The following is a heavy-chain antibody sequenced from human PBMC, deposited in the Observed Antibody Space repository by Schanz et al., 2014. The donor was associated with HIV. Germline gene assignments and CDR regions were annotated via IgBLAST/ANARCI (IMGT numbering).Heavy chain of an antibody. V-gene: IGHV3-23*01. D-gene: IGHD3-10*01. CDR1: GFTFSNYA. CDR3: AKCPTMVRGTGMDV. CDR2: ISGGST. Sequence: EVQLLESGGGLVQPGGSLRLSCAASGFTFSNYAMTWVRQAPGKGLEWVSAISGGSTYYADSVKGRFTISRDNSKNTLYLHMNNLRAEDTAVYYCAKCPTMVRGTGMDVWGQGTTVTVSS. J-gene: IGHJ6*02.